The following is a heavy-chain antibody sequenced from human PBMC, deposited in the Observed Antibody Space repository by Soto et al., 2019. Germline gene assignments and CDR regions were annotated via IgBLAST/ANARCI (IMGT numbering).Heavy chain of an antibody. J-gene: IGHJ6*02. CDR2: IDWDDDK. Sequence: SGPTLVNPTQTLTLTCTFSGFSLSTSGMCVSWIRQPPGKALEWLALIDWDDDKYYSTSLKTRLTISKDTSKNQVVLTMTNMDPVHTAAYSCARIALFRAAAHHNIPMWYYYHGMDAWGLGTS. CDR3: ARIALFRAAAHHNIPMWYYYHGMDA. V-gene: IGHV2-70*01. D-gene: IGHD6-13*01. CDR1: GFSLSTSGMC.